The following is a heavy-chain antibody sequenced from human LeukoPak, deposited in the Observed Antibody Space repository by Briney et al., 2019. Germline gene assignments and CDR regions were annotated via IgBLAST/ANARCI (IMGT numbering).Heavy chain of an antibody. CDR2: ISSSSSTI. CDR3: ARDLAAAPYNWFDL. D-gene: IGHD2-15*01. V-gene: IGHV3-48*04. J-gene: IGHJ5*02. CDR1: GFTFSSYS. Sequence: GGSLRLSCAASGFTFSSYSMNWVRQAPGKGLEWVSYISSSSSTIYYADSVKGRFTISRDNAKNSLYLQMNSLRAEDTAVYYCARDLAAAPYNWFDLWGQGTLVTVSS.